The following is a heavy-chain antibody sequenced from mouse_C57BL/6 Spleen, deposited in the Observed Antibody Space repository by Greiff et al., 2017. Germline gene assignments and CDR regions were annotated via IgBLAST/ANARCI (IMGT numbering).Heavy chain of an antibody. CDR2: INPSNGGT. CDR1: GYTFTSYW. J-gene: IGHJ1*03. CDR3: ARTGYGKEYFDV. D-gene: IGHD2-10*02. Sequence: QVQLQQPGTELVKPGASVKLSCKASGYTFTSYWMHWVKQRPGQGLEWIGNINPSNGGTNYNEKFKSKATLTVDKSTSTAYMQLSSLTSEDSAVYYCARTGYGKEYFDVWGTGTTVTVSS. V-gene: IGHV1-53*01.